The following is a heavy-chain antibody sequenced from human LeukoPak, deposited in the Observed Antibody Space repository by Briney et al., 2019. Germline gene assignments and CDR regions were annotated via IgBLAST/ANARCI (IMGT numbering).Heavy chain of an antibody. CDR1: GGSFSGYY. CDR2: IYYSGST. J-gene: IGHJ3*02. Sequence: SETLSLTCAVYGGSFSGYYWSWIRQPPGKGLEWIGSIYYSGSTYYNPSLKSRVTISVDTSKNQFSLKLSSVTAADTAVYYCARVEQLWLFGAFDIWGQGTMVTVSS. D-gene: IGHD5-18*01. CDR3: ARVEQLWLFGAFDI. V-gene: IGHV4-34*01.